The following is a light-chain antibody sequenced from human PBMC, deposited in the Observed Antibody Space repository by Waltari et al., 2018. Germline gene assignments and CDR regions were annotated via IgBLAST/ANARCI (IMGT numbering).Light chain of an antibody. CDR2: ESN. CDR3: QSYDTSLSVV. J-gene: IGLJ3*02. V-gene: IGLV1-51*02. Sequence: QSVLTQPPSVSAAPGQKVTISCPGSSSNIGNNYVSWYQQLPGTAPKLLIYESNRRPAGLPDRFSDSKSGTSASLPITGLQADDEADYYCQSYDTSLSVVFGGGTKLTVL. CDR1: SSNIGNNY.